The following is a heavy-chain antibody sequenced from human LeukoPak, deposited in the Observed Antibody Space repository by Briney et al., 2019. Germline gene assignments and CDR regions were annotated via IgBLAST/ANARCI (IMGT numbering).Heavy chain of an antibody. CDR3: ASPRSGYRYTFDY. J-gene: IGHJ4*02. Sequence: SETLSLTCTVSGDSISGYYWSWIRQPAGKGLEWIGRMHTSGSTIYNPSLKSRVTMSLDASKNQFSLKLSSVTAADTAVYYCASPRSGYRYTFDYWGQGALVTVSS. V-gene: IGHV4-4*07. D-gene: IGHD3-22*01. CDR1: GDSISGYY. CDR2: MHTSGST.